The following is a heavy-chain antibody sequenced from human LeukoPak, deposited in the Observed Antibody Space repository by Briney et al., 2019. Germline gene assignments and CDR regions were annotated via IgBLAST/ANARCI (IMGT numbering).Heavy chain of an antibody. D-gene: IGHD5-12*01. Sequence: GGSLRLSCAASGFTFSNYEMNWVRQAPGKGLEWVSAISGSGGSTYYADSVKGRFTISRDNSKNTLYLQMNSLRAEDTAVYYCAKVGWLRLNWFDPWGQGTLVTVSS. CDR1: GFTFSNYE. V-gene: IGHV3-23*01. J-gene: IGHJ5*02. CDR2: ISGSGGST. CDR3: AKVGWLRLNWFDP.